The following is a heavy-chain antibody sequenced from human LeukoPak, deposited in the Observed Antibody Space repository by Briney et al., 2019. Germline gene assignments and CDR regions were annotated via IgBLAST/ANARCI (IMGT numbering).Heavy chain of an antibody. J-gene: IGHJ1*01. CDR2: VRSKAYGGTT. V-gene: IGHV3-49*04. CDR3: TRGPSIAARPVHFQH. CDR1: GFTFGDYA. D-gene: IGHD6-6*01. Sequence: PGGSLRLSCTASGFTFGDYAMSWVRQAPGKGLEWVGFVRSKAYGGTTEYAASVKGRFTISRDDSKSIAYLQMNSLKTEDTAVYYCTRGPSIAARPVHFQHWGQGTLVTVSS.